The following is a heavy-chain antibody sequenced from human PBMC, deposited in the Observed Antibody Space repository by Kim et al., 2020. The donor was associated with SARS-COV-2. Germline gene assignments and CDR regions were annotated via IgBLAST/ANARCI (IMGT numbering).Heavy chain of an antibody. D-gene: IGHD3-10*01. V-gene: IGHV3-23*01. CDR2: ISGSGGST. CDR1: RFTFSSYA. Sequence: GGSLRLSCAASRFTFSSYAMSWVRQAPGKGLEWVSAISGSGGSTYYADSVKGRFTISRDNSKNTLYLQMNSLRAEDTAVYYCAKGLFRSGSYLNYWGQGTLVTVSS. CDR3: AKGLFRSGSYLNY. J-gene: IGHJ4*02.